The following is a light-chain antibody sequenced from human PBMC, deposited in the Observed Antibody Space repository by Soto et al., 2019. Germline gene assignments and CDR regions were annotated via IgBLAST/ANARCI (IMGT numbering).Light chain of an antibody. Sequence: EIVLTQSPATLSLSPGERATLSCRASQSVSSCLAWYQQKPGQAPRLLIYDASNRATGIPARFGGGGSGTDFTLTISGLEPEDSAVYYCQQRHMWPITFGQGTRLEIK. CDR3: QQRHMWPIT. CDR2: DAS. CDR1: QSVSSC. V-gene: IGKV3-11*01. J-gene: IGKJ5*01.